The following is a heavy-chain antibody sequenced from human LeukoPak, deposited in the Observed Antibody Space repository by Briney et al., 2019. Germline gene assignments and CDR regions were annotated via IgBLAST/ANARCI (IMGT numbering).Heavy chain of an antibody. J-gene: IGHJ5*01. CDR1: GGSISSDY. D-gene: IGHD6-13*01. V-gene: IGHV4-4*07. CDR3: ARDRGGAAAGNWFDS. CDR2: IYISGST. Sequence: SETLSLTCTVSGGSISSDYWSWIRQPAGKGLEWIGRIYISGSTDHNPPLKSRVTMSLDTSKNQFSLKLTSVTAADTAVYYCARDRGGAAAGNWFDSWGQGTLVIVSS.